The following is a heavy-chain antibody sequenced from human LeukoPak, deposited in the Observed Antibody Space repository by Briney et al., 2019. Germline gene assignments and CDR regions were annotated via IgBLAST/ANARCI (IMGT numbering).Heavy chain of an antibody. V-gene: IGHV3-23*01. D-gene: IGHD6-19*01. Sequence: GGSLRLSCAASGFTFSSYAMSWVRQAPGKGLECISGFSGSGGSTYYADSVKGRFTISRDNSKNTLYLQMNSLRAEDTAVYYCAKDKSIAVAGTGDYWGQGTLVTVSS. CDR1: GFTFSSYA. J-gene: IGHJ4*02. CDR3: AKDKSIAVAGTGDY. CDR2: FSGSGGST.